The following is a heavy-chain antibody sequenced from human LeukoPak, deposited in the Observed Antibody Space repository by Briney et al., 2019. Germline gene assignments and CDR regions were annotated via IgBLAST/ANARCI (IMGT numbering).Heavy chain of an antibody. J-gene: IGHJ4*02. CDR2: IIPIFGTA. V-gene: IGHV1-69*01. Sequence: SVKASCKASGGTFSSYAISWVRQAPGQGLEWMGGIIPIFGTANYAQKFQGRVTITADESTSTAYMELSSLRSEDTAVYYCAIPGGGCSSTSCPDDYWGQGTLVTVSS. CDR3: AIPGGGCSSTSCPDDY. CDR1: GGTFSSYA. D-gene: IGHD2-2*01.